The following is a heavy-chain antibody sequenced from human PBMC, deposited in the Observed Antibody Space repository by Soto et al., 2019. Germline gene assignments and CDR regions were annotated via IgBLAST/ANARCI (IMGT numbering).Heavy chain of an antibody. D-gene: IGHD1-1*01. Sequence: PSETLSLTCTVSGASISGFYWSWIRKSAGKGLEWIGRIYATGTTDYNPSLKSRVMMSVDTSKKQFSLKLRSVTAADTAVYYCVRDGTKTLRDWFDPWGQGISVTISS. CDR1: GASISGFY. CDR3: VRDGTKTLRDWFDP. CDR2: IYATGTT. J-gene: IGHJ5*02. V-gene: IGHV4-4*07.